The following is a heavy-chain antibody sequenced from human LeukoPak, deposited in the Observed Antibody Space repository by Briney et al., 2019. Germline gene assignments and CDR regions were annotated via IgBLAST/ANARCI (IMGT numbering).Heavy chain of an antibody. D-gene: IGHD5-18*01. Sequence: GGSLRLSCAASGFTHSSYWMHWVRQAAGKGLVWVSRIDRDGSSTYYADSVKGRFTISRDSAKNTLYLQMNSLRAEDTAVYYCARGHTYGYGFDYWGQGALVTVSS. CDR3: ARGHTYGYGFDY. V-gene: IGHV3-74*01. CDR1: GFTHSSYW. CDR2: IDRDGSST. J-gene: IGHJ4*02.